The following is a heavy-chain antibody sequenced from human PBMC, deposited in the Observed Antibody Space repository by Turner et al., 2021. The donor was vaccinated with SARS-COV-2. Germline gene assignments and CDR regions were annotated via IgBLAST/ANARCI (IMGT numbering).Heavy chain of an antibody. CDR3: ARVRTVTCITTTCLPSDAFDL. V-gene: IGHV4-39*01. D-gene: IGHD3-10*01. J-gene: IGHJ3*01. CDR1: GGSITTTSHS. Sequence: QLQLQESGPGLVKPSETLSLPCTVSGGSITTTSHSWGWFRQPPGKGLEWIGSSHYSGSTYYNASLESRVTISVDTSKNQFSLKLTSVTAADTAVYDCARVRTVTCITTTCLPSDAFDLWGQGTMVPVSS. CDR2: SHYSGST.